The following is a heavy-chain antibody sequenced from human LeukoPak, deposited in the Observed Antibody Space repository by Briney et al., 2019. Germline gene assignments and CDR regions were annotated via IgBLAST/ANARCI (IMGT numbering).Heavy chain of an antibody. CDR2: ISGYNSKT. CDR1: GYTFSSYG. J-gene: IGHJ4*02. Sequence: ASVKVSCKASGYTFSSYGISWVRQAPGQGLEWMGWISGYNSKTKYAQKFQGRVIMTTDTSTSTAYMEQRSLRSDDTAVYYCARSAVTGTAPFDFWGQGTLVTVSS. CDR3: ARSAVTGTAPFDF. D-gene: IGHD6-19*01. V-gene: IGHV1-18*01.